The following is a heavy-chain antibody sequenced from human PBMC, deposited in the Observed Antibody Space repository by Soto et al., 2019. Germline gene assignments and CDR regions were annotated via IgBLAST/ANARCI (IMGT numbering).Heavy chain of an antibody. CDR3: ARSLCGGDCYIFDS. CDR2: IHFTGST. CDR1: GGAISTDGYY. J-gene: IGHJ4*02. V-gene: IGHV4-31*03. D-gene: IGHD2-21*02. Sequence: QVQLQESGPGLVKPSQTLSLSCSVSGGAISTDGYYWNWIRQHPGKGLEWLGYIHFTGSTSYNPSIKSRPTISVDSSKNQFSLNLNSVTAADTAVYYCARSLCGGDCYIFDSWGQGILVTVSS.